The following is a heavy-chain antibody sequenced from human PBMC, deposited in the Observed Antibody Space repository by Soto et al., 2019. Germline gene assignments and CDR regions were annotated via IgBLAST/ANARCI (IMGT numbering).Heavy chain of an antibody. CDR2: IDHSGGT. CDR3: ARGRLGGAAN. Sequence: SETLCLTCAVYGGSFSGYYWSWIRQPPGKGLEWIGEIDHSGGTNYNPSLKSRVTISVDTSKNQFSLKLSSVTAADTAVYYCARGRLGGAANWGQGTLVTVSS. J-gene: IGHJ4*02. CDR1: GGSFSGYY. V-gene: IGHV4-34*01. D-gene: IGHD3-16*01.